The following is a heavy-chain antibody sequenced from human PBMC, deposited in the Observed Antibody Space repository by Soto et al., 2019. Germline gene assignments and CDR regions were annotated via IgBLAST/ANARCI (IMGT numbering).Heavy chain of an antibody. D-gene: IGHD4-4*01. Sequence: SVKVSCKASGGTFSSYAISWVRQAPGQGLEWMGGIIPIFGTANYAQKFQGRVTITADESTSTAYMELSSLRSEDTAVYYCARLRLHDYYYYGMDVWGQGTTVTVAS. CDR2: IIPIFGTA. CDR3: ARLRLHDYYYYGMDV. J-gene: IGHJ6*02. V-gene: IGHV1-69*13. CDR1: GGTFSSYA.